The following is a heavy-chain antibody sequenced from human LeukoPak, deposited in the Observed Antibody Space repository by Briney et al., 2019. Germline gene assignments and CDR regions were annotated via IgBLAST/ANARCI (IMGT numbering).Heavy chain of an antibody. Sequence: PSETLSLTCTVSAGSINNYYWSWIRQPPGKGLEWIGYIYYSGSTNYNPSLKSRVTISVDTSKKQVSLNLSSVTAADTAVYYCARVAARCVGMDVWGQGTTVTVSS. CDR2: IYYSGST. CDR1: AGSINNYY. J-gene: IGHJ6*02. CDR3: ARVAARCVGMDV. D-gene: IGHD6-6*01. V-gene: IGHV4-59*01.